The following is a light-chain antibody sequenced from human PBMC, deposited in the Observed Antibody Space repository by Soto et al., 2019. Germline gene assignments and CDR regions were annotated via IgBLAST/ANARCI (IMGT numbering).Light chain of an antibody. V-gene: IGKV3-11*01. CDR3: QQRYNWPRGFT. CDR2: DAS. Sequence: EIVFTQSPSTLSLSPGERATLSCRASQSVSSYLAWYQQKPGQAPRLLIYDASNRATGIPARFSGSRSGTDFTLTISSLDPEDFAVYYCQQRYNWPRGFTFGPGTKVDIK. CDR1: QSVSSY. J-gene: IGKJ3*01.